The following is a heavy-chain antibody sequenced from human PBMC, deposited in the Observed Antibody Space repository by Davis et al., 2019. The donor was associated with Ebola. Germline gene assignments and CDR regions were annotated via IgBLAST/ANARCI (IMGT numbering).Heavy chain of an antibody. J-gene: IGHJ6*02. CDR3: ARLGYCSSTSCYYYYYYGMDV. D-gene: IGHD2-2*01. CDR1: GYTFTSYY. V-gene: IGHV1-46*01. CDR2: INPSGGST. Sequence: ASVKVSCKASGYTFTSYYMHWVRQAPGQGLEWMGIINPSGGSTSYAQKFQGRVTITADESTSTAYMELSSLRSEDTAVYYCARLGYCSSTSCYYYYYYGMDVWGQGTTVTVSS.